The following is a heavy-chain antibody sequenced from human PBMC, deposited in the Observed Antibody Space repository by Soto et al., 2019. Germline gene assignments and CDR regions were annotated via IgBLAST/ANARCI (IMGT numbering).Heavy chain of an antibody. D-gene: IGHD6-13*01. CDR2: ASGSGGVK. CDR1: GFTFSDYY. CDR3: ARLGSIAAAGTPDS. V-gene: IGHV3-11*01. Sequence: GSLRLSCXASGFTFSDYYMSWFRQAPEKGLEWVSYASGSGGVKLYADSVKGRFTISRDNAMNSLYLQLNSLRADDTAVYYCARLGSIAAAGTPDSWGQGTLVTVSS. J-gene: IGHJ4*02.